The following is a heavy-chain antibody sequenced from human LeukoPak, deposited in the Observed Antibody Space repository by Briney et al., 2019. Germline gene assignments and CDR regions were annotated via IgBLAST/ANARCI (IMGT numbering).Heavy chain of an antibody. CDR2: ISSSGTTI. CDR1: GFTFSSYE. D-gene: IGHD3-10*02. J-gene: IGHJ6*04. V-gene: IGHV3-48*03. Sequence: GGSLRLSCAASGFTFSSYEMNWVRQAPGKGLEWVSYISSSGTTINYSDSVKGRFTISRDNAKNSLYLQMNSLRAEDTAVYYCAELGITMIGGVWGKGTTVTISS. CDR3: AELGITMIGGV.